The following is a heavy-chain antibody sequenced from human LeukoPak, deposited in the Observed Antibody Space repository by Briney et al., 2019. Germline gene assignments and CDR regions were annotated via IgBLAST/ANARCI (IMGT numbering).Heavy chain of an antibody. Sequence: GGSLRLSCAASGFTFDHYAMHWVRQAPGKGLEWVSLISADGATTFYADSVKGRFTISRDNSKNSLYLQMNSLRTEDTALYYCAKDIHDRGDADCWGQGTLVTVSS. CDR3: AKDIHDRGDADC. D-gene: IGHD2-21*01. CDR2: ISADGATT. J-gene: IGHJ4*02. CDR1: GFTFDHYA. V-gene: IGHV3-43*02.